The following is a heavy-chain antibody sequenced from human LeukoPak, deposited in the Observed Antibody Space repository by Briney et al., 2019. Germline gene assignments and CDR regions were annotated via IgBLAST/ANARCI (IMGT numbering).Heavy chain of an antibody. J-gene: IGHJ4*02. CDR1: GGSISSSSYY. Sequence: PSATLSLTCTVSGGSISSSSYYWGWIRQPPGKGLEWIGSIYYSGSTYYNPSLKSRVTISVDTSKNQFSLKLSSVTAADTAVYYCARQCYSSGWYLCYWGQGTLVTVSS. D-gene: IGHD6-19*01. CDR3: ARQCYSSGWYLCY. CDR2: IYYSGST. V-gene: IGHV4-39*01.